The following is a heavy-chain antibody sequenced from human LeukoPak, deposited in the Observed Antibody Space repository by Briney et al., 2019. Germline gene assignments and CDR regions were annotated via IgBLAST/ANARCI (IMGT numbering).Heavy chain of an antibody. V-gene: IGHV3-66*01. CDR3: ATGGTPDY. D-gene: IGHD3-16*01. CDR2: IYSGGST. Sequence: GLEWVSGIYSGGSTYYADSVKGRFTISRDNSKNTLYLQMNSLRVEDTAVYFCATGGTPDYWGQGTLVTVSS. J-gene: IGHJ4*02.